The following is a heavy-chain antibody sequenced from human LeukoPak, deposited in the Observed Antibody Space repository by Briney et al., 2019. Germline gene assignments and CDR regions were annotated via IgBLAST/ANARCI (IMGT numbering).Heavy chain of an antibody. V-gene: IGHV3-20*04. J-gene: IGHJ5*02. CDR1: GFTFDDYG. CDR2: INWNGGST. CDR3: ARSGSGYPSVLSWFDP. Sequence: GGSLRLSCAASGFTFDDYGMSWVRQAPGKGLEWVSGINWNGGSTGYADSVKGRFTISRDNAKNSLYLQMNSLRAEDTAVYYCARSGSGYPSVLSWFDPWGQGTLVTVSS. D-gene: IGHD3-22*01.